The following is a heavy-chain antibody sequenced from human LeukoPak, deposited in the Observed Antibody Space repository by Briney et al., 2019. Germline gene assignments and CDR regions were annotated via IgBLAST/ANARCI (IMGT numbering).Heavy chain of an antibody. CDR1: GFSISSGYY. D-gene: IGHD1-26*01. CDR3: AREYSGSYSTDY. V-gene: IGHV4-38-2*02. CDR2: IYHSGST. Sequence: SETLSLTCTVSGFSISSGYYWGWIRQPPGKGLEWIGSIYHSGSTYYNPSLKSRVTISVDTSKNQFSLKLSSVTAADTAVYYCAREYSGSYSTDYWGQGNLVTVCS. J-gene: IGHJ4*02.